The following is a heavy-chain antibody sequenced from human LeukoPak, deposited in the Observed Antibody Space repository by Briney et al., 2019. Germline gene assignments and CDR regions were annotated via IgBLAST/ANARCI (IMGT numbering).Heavy chain of an antibody. V-gene: IGHV3-30*03. J-gene: IGHJ4*02. Sequence: GGSLRLSCAASGFTFSSYGMHWVRQAPGKGLEWVAVISYDGSNKYYADSVKGRFTISRDNSKNTLYLQMNSLRAEDTAIYYCARVARQLTGYWGQGTLVTVSS. CDR2: ISYDGSNK. CDR3: ARVARQLTGY. CDR1: GFTFSSYG. D-gene: IGHD3-9*01.